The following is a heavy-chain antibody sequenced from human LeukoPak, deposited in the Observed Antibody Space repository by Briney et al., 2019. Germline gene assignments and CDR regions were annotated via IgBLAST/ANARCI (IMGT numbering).Heavy chain of an antibody. J-gene: IGHJ4*02. V-gene: IGHV2-70*04. CDR1: GFSLSTSKMR. CDR3: ARTVAGRTFDY. CDR2: IDWDDNK. Sequence: SGPALVKPTQTLTLTCTFSGFSLSTSKMRVSWVRQSPGRALEWLARIDWDDNKFYNTSLKTRLTISKDTSKNRVVLTMTDVDPVDTATYYCARTVAGRTFDYWGQGTLVTVSS. D-gene: IGHD6-19*01.